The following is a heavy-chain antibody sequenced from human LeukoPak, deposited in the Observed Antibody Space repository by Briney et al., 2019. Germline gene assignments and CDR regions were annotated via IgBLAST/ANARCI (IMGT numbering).Heavy chain of an antibody. CDR2: ITPSGGT. D-gene: IGHD5-24*01. J-gene: IGHJ4*02. CDR3: ARDRYGDGFAHFDY. CDR1: GYTFTAYS. V-gene: IGHV1-2*02. Sequence: GPVKVSCKASGYTFTAYSMHWVRQAPGQGLEWMGWITPSGGTNYPQKFQGRVAITRDTSITTAYMDLSRLTSDDTAVYYCARDRYGDGFAHFDYWGQGALVTVSS.